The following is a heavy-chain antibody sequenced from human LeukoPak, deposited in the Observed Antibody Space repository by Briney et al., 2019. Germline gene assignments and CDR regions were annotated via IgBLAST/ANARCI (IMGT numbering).Heavy chain of an antibody. V-gene: IGHV1-46*01. D-gene: IGHD3-22*01. Sequence: ASVKLPCKASGYTFTSYYMHWLRQAPGQELEWMGIVHPSGGSTSYAQKFQGRVTMTRDTATSTVYMELSSLRAEDTALYYCARITMTTSGWYFDLWGRGSLVTVSS. CDR1: GYTFTSYY. CDR3: ARITMTTSGWYFDL. J-gene: IGHJ2*01. CDR2: VHPSGGST.